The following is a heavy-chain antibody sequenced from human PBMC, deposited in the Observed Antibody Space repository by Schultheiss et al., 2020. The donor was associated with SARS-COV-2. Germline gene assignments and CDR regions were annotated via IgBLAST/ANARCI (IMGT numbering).Heavy chain of an antibody. CDR1: GGSLSDYY. V-gene: IGHV4-34*01. CDR2: INHSGST. D-gene: IGHD3-10*01. J-gene: IGHJ5*02. Sequence: SETLSLTCAVYGGSLSDYYWSWIRQPPGKGLEWIGEINHSGSTNYNPSLKSRVTISVDTSKNQFSLKLSSVTAADTAVYYCARCITMVQGVIITPRGWFDPWGQGTLVTVSS. CDR3: ARCITMVQGVIITPRGWFDP.